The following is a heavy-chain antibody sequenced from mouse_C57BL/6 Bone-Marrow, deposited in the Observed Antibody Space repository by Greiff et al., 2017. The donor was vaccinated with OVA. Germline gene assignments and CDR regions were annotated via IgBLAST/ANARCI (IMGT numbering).Heavy chain of an antibody. CDR3: TKNPLDYSYAMDD. J-gene: IGHJ4*01. CDR1: GYTFTSYW. D-gene: IGHD2-4*01. V-gene: IGHV1-5*01. CDR2: IYPGNSDT. Sequence: EVQLQESGTVLARPGASVKMSCKTSGYTFTSYWMHWVKQRPGQGLEWIGAIYPGNSDTSYNQKFKGKTKLTAVTSASTAYMELSSLTTEDAAVYYCTKNPLDYSYAMDDWGQGTTVTVSS.